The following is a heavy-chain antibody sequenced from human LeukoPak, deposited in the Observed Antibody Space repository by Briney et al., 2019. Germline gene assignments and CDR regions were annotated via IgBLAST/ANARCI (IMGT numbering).Heavy chain of an antibody. CDR2: ISGDGSST. J-gene: IGHJ5*02. CDR3: ARPSVGFDP. Sequence: GGSLRLSCAASGFTFSSYWMHWVRQAPGKGLVWLSRISGDGSSTSYADAVKGRFTISRDNAKNTLYLQMNSLRAEGTAMYYCARPSVGFDPWGQGTLVTVSS. V-gene: IGHV3-74*01. CDR1: GFTFSSYW.